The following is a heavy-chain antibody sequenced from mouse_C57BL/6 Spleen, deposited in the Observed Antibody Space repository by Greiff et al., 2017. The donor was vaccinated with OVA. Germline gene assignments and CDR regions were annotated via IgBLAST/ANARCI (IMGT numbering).Heavy chain of an antibody. V-gene: IGHV5-4*03. Sequence: EVKLVESGGGLVKPGGSLKLSCAASGFTFSSYAMSWVRQTPEKRLEWVATISDGGSYTYYPDNVKGRFTISRDNAKNNQYLQMSHLKSEDTAMYYCARGNYYYGSSYNFDYWGQGTTLTVSS. D-gene: IGHD1-1*01. CDR2: ISDGGSYT. J-gene: IGHJ2*01. CDR1: GFTFSSYA. CDR3: ARGNYYYGSSYNFDY.